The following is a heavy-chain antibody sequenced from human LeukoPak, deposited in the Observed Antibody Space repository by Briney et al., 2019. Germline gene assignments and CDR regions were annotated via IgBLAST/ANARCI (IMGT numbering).Heavy chain of an antibody. J-gene: IGHJ4*02. V-gene: IGHV3-30*14. CDR3: ARGPSGYHNT. CDR1: GYTFTGYY. CDR2: ISYHGRNE. D-gene: IGHD5-12*01. Sequence: SCKASGYTFTGYYMHWVRQAPGKGLEWVAVISYHGRNENYADSVKGRFTISRDNSKNTLYLQMNSLRAEDTAVYYCARGPSGYHNTGGQGTLVTVSS.